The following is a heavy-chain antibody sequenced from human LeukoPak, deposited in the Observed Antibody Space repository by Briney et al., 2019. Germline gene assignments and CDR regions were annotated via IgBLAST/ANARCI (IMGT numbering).Heavy chain of an antibody. D-gene: IGHD3-10*01. Sequence: SETLSLTCTVSGGSINSTNYNWGWIRQPPRRGPEWLASVYYSGLTYYNSSLKSRVSISVDTSKNHFSLKLSSVTAADTAVYYCARRPSGFDPWGQGTLVTVSS. V-gene: IGHV4-39*07. J-gene: IGHJ5*02. CDR2: VYYSGLT. CDR3: ARRPSGFDP. CDR1: GGSINSTNYN.